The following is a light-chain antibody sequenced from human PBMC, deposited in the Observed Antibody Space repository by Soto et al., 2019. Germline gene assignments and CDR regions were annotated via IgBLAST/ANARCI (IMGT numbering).Light chain of an antibody. J-gene: IGKJ1*01. CDR2: TSS. V-gene: IGKV1-39*01. CDR1: QSIGRN. CDR3: QQSYSTPPT. Sequence: IKLTQSPAALSASVEERVTLSCLASQSIGRNLNWYQQKPGKAPTLLIFTSSSLQSGVPSRFSGSGSGTDFILTISSLQPEDFATYYCQQSYSTPPTFGQGAIVDI.